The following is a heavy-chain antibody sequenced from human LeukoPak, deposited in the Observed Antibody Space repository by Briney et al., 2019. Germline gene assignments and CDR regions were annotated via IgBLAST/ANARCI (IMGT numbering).Heavy chain of an antibody. CDR1: GYTFTGYY. CDR2: INPNSGGT. V-gene: IGHV1-2*02. D-gene: IGHD2-15*01. J-gene: IGHJ6*03. Sequence: ASVTVSCKASGYTFTGYYMDWVRQAPGQGLEGMGLINPNSGGTNNEYKVQGRVIMTRDTSISKDYMELSRLRSDDSAVYYCARASRKYCSGGSCYYYYYYYMDVWGKGTTVTISS. CDR3: ARASRKYCSGGSCYYYYYYYMDV.